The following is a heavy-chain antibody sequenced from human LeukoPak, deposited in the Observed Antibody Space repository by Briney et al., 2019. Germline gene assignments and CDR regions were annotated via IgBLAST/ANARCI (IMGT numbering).Heavy chain of an antibody. CDR3: ARRAPYYGMDV. V-gene: IGHV4-59*01. Sequence: SETLSLTCSVAGGSISSYYWSWIRQPPGKGLEWIGYIKYSGTTDYNPSLKSRVTISVDTSQNQFSLKVTSVTAADTAVYYCARRAPYYGMDVWGQGTTVTVSS. J-gene: IGHJ6*02. CDR1: GGSISSYY. CDR2: IKYSGTT.